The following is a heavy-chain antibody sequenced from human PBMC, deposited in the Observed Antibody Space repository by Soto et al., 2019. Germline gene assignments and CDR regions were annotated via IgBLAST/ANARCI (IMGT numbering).Heavy chain of an antibody. CDR2: INHVGGT. V-gene: IGHV4-34*01. Sequence: NPSETLSLTCAVYGGSFSGYYWSWIRQPPGKGLEWIGEINHVGGTNYNPSLKSRLTISVDTSKNQFSLKVNSVTAADTAVYYCARRQKGYSSSWYVDWGQGTPVTVS. CDR1: GGSFSGYY. D-gene: IGHD6-13*01. J-gene: IGHJ4*02. CDR3: ARRQKGYSSSWYVD.